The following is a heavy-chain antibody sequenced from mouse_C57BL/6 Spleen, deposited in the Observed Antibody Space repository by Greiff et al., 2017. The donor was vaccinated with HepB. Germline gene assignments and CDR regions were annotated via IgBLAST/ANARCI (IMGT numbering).Heavy chain of an antibody. Sequence: VQLQQSGAELVRPGASVKLSCTASGFNIKDDYMHWVKQRPEQGLEWIGWIDPENGDTEYASKFQGKATITADTSSNTAYLQLSSLTSEDTAVYYCTTKSNDVGAWFAYWGQGTLVTVSA. CDR2: IDPENGDT. J-gene: IGHJ3*01. CDR1: GFNIKDDY. CDR3: TTKSNDVGAWFAY. D-gene: IGHD2-12*01. V-gene: IGHV14-4*01.